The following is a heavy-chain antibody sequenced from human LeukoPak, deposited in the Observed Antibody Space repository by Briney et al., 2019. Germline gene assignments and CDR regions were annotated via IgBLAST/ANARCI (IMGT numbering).Heavy chain of an antibody. CDR1: GGTFSSYA. CDR3: ARVKDYYDSSGSRTYYFDY. CDR2: IIPILGIA. J-gene: IGHJ4*02. V-gene: IGHV1-69*04. D-gene: IGHD3-22*01. Sequence: SVKVSCKASGGTFSSYAISWVRQAPGQGLEWMGRIIPILGIANYAQKFQGRVTITADKSTSTAYMELSSLRSEDTAVYYCARVKDYYDSSGSRTYYFDYWGQGTLVAVSS.